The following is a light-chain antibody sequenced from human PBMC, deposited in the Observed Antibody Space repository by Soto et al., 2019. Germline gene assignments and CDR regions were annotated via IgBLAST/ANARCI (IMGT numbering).Light chain of an antibody. Sequence: EVVLTQSPGTLSLSPGERVTLSCRASQSVASSYLAWYQQKPGRAPRLLFYSASSRATGIPDRFSGSGSGTDFTLTISRLDPEDLAVYYCHHFGSLPETFGQGTNVE. CDR2: SAS. CDR3: HHFGSLPET. V-gene: IGKV3-20*01. J-gene: IGKJ1*01. CDR1: QSVASSY.